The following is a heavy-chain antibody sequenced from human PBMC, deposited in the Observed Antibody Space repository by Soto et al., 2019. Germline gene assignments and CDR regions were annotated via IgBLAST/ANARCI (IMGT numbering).Heavy chain of an antibody. Sequence: PSENPSLTCTVSGGSISSYYWSWIRQPPGKGLEWIGYFYYSGSTKYNPSLKSRVTISVDTSKNQFSLKLSSVTAADTAVYYCARYLTANELFDIWGQGKMVIVSS. D-gene: IGHD7-27*01. CDR1: GGSISSYY. CDR2: FYYSGST. J-gene: IGHJ3*02. CDR3: ARYLTANELFDI. V-gene: IGHV4-59*01.